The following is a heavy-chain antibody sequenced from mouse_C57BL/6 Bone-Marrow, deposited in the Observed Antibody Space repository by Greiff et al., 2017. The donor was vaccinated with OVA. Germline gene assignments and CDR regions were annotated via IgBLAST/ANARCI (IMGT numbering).Heavy chain of an antibody. V-gene: IGHV1-69*01. J-gene: IGHJ3*01. CDR3: ARGLHSFAY. CDR2: IDPSDSYT. D-gene: IGHD6-1*01. CDR1: GYTFTSYW. Sequence: QVQLQQPGAELVMPGASVKLSCKASGYTFTSYWMHWVKQRPGQGLEWIGEIDPSDSYTNYNQKFKGKSTLTVDKSSSTAYMQLSSLTSEDSAVYYCARGLHSFAYWGQGTLVTVSA.